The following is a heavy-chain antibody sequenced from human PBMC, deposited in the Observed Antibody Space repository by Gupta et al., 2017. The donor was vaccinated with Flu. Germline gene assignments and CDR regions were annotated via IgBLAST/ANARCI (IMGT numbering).Heavy chain of an antibody. CDR1: GFTFSSYW. CDR3: ARATFTQIWFGLLIDY. V-gene: IGHV3-7*04. J-gene: IGHJ4*02. Sequence: EVQLVESGGGLVQPGGSLRLSCAASGFTFSSYWMSWVRQAPGKGLEWVANIKQDGSEKYYVDSVKGRFTISRDNAKNSLYLQMNSLRAEDTAVYYCARATFTQIWFGLLIDYWGQGTLVTVSS. CDR2: IKQDGSEK. D-gene: IGHD3-10*01.